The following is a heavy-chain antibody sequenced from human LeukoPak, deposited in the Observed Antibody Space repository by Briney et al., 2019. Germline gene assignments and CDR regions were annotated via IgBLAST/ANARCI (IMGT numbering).Heavy chain of an antibody. Sequence: GGFLRLSCAASGFTFNNYNMNWVRQAPGKGLEWVSSISDSSSYIYYADSVRGRFTISRDNAKNSLYLQMNSLRAEDTAMYYCARADLSGSYFHPHFLDYWGQGTLVTVSS. D-gene: IGHD1-26*01. CDR2: ISDSSSYI. V-gene: IGHV3-21*01. J-gene: IGHJ4*02. CDR1: GFTFNNYN. CDR3: ARADLSGSYFHPHFLDY.